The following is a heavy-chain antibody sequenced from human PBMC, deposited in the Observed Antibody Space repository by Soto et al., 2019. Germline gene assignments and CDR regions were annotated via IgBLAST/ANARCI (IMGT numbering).Heavy chain of an antibody. D-gene: IGHD3-3*01. Sequence: QVQLVQSGAEVKKPGASVKVSCKASGYTFTSYGISWVRQAPGQGLEWMGWISAYNGNTNYAQKLQGRVTITTDTSTSTAYMELRSLRSDDTAVYYCARDQLITIFGVVMGRWFDPWGQGTLVTVSS. V-gene: IGHV1-18*01. CDR2: ISAYNGNT. CDR1: GYTFTSYG. CDR3: ARDQLITIFGVVMGRWFDP. J-gene: IGHJ5*02.